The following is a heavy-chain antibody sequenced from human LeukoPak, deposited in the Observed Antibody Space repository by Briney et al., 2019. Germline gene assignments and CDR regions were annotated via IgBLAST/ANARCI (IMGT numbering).Heavy chain of an antibody. Sequence: PSETLSLTCTVSDGSISSYYWSWIRQPAGKGLEWIGRFYTSGSTKYNPSLKSRVTMSLDTSKNQFSLKLSSVTAADTAVYYCASGNYDFWSADYWGQGTLVTVSS. CDR1: DGSISSYY. CDR3: ASGNYDFWSADY. V-gene: IGHV4-4*07. J-gene: IGHJ4*02. CDR2: FYTSGST. D-gene: IGHD3-3*01.